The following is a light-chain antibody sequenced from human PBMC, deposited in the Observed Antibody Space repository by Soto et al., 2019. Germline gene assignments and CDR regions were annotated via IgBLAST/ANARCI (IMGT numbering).Light chain of an antibody. V-gene: IGLV1-40*01. Sequence: QSVLTQPPSVSGAPGQRVTISCTGSSSNIGAGYDVHWYQQLPGTAPKLLIYRNDNRPSGVPDRFSGSKSGTSASLAITGLHAEDEAYYYCPSFDSRLGYYVFGAGTKVTVL. CDR3: PSFDSRLGYYV. J-gene: IGLJ1*01. CDR1: SSNIGAGYD. CDR2: RND.